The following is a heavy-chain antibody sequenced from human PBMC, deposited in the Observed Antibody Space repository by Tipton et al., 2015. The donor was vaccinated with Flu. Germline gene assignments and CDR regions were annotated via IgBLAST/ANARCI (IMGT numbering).Heavy chain of an antibody. CDR2: IYRGDFDT. Sequence: QLVQSGAEVKESGQSLRISCKGSGNSFASYWIGWVRQMPGKGLEWMGIIYRGDFDTKYSPSFQGHVTISADESNTAAYLQWSSLKAPDTAMYYCASRTLFGIIWGQGTLVTVSS. D-gene: IGHD3-3*01. CDR1: GNSFASYW. CDR3: ASRTLFGII. J-gene: IGHJ4*02. V-gene: IGHV5-51*01.